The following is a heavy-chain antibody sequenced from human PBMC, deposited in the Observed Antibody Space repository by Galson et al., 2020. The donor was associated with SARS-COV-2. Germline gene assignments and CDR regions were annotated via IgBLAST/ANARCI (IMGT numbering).Heavy chain of an antibody. J-gene: IGHJ4*02. V-gene: IGHV6-1*01. CDR3: ARGDGVVAGEYYFDY. Sequence: SQTLSLTCAISGDIVSSNSAAWNWIRQSPSRGLEWLGRTYYRSKWYNHYTVSVKGRITINPDTSKNQFSLQLHSVTPEDTAVYFCARGDGVVAGEYYFDYWGQGTLVTVSS. CDR1: GDIVSSNSAA. D-gene: IGHD6-19*01. CDR2: TYYRSKWYN.